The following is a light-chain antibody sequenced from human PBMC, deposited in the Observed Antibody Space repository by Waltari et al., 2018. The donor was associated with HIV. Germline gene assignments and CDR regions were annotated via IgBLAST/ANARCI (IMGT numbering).Light chain of an antibody. J-gene: IGLJ2*01. V-gene: IGLV1-44*01. Sequence: QSVLTQPPSASGTPGQRVTISCSGSSSNIGNNPVVWYQQFPGTAPKLLLYSNNQRPSGVPDRSSGYKSGPSASLAIGGLQSDDEADDYCASGEDSLHGPVFGGGTKLTVL. CDR2: SNN. CDR3: ASGEDSLHGPV. CDR1: SSNIGNNP.